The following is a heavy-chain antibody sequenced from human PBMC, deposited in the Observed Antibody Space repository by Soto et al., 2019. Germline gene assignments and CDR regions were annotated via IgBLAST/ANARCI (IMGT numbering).Heavy chain of an antibody. J-gene: IGHJ4*02. V-gene: IGHV3-30-3*01. Sequence: GGSLRLSCAASGFTFSSYAMHWVRQAPGKGLEWVAVISYDGSNKYYADSVKGRFTISRDNSKNTLYLQMNSLRAEDTAVYYCASAWESDGDYVWGSYRYPFDYWGQGTLVTVSS. CDR2: ISYDGSNK. D-gene: IGHD3-16*02. CDR1: GFTFSSYA. CDR3: ASAWESDGDYVWGSYRYPFDY.